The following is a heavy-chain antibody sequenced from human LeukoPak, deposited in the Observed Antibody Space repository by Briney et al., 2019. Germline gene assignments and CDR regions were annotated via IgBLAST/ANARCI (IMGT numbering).Heavy chain of an antibody. CDR1: GDSVSRGTYY. J-gene: IGHJ3*01. CDR2: ISYSGST. V-gene: IGHV4-61*01. CDR3: ARGPYV. Sequence: PSETLSLTCTVSGDSVSRGTYYWSWVRQPPGKGLEWIGFISYSGSTNYNPSLKSRITISVDMSKNQFSLKVRSVTAADTAVYYCARGPYVWGQGTMVTVSS.